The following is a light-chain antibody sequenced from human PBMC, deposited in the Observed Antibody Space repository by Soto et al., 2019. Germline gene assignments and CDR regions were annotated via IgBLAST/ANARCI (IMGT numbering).Light chain of an antibody. Sequence: ALTQPASVSGSPGQSITISCTGSSSDVGGYNYVSWYQQHPGKAPKLMIYDVTNRPSGVSNRFSGSKSGNTASLTISGLQAEDEADYYCSSYTSSSTRVFGTGTKVTVL. CDR3: SSYTSSSTRV. V-gene: IGLV2-14*01. CDR1: SSDVGGYNY. J-gene: IGLJ1*01. CDR2: DVT.